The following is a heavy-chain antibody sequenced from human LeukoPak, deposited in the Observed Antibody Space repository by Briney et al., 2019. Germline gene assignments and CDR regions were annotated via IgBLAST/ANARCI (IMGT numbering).Heavy chain of an antibody. CDR1: GFIFSSYW. Sequence: GSLRLSCAASGFIFSSYWMSWVRQAPGKGLEWVANIKQDGTEKYYVDSVKGRLTISRDNAKNSLYLQMNSLRAEDTAVYYCARDHCSGGSCYSLADAFDIWGQGTLVTVSS. CDR3: ARDHCSGGSCYSLADAFDI. CDR2: IKQDGTEK. V-gene: IGHV3-7*01. J-gene: IGHJ3*02. D-gene: IGHD2-15*01.